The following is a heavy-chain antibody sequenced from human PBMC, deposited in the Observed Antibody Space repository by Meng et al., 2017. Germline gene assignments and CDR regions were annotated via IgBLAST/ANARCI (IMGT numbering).Heavy chain of an antibody. CDR1: GFIFSNYE. Sequence: VEVVESGGDLVPPWSSRTLSCAASGFIFSNYEMPWVRQAPGKGLEWVACITKDGSRKYYLGSGGGRFTISRDNSKNTLYLEMNSLRSEDTALYYCARDFDYWGQGTLVTVSS. CDR3: ARDFDY. CDR2: ITKDGSRK. V-gene: IGHV3-30*16. J-gene: IGHJ4*02.